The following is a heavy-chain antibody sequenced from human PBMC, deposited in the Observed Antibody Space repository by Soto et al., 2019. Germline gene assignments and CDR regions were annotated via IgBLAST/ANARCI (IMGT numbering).Heavy chain of an antibody. Sequence: PGGSLRLSCAASGCSFSDYSKNWVRQAPGKGLEWVSSISSSSTYIYYAASVKGRFTISRDNAKNSLYLQMNSLRAEDTAVYYCARAPYHYYDTSGYYGMDVWGQGTTVTVSS. CDR1: GCSFSDYS. CDR2: ISSSSTYI. V-gene: IGHV3-21*01. D-gene: IGHD3-22*01. J-gene: IGHJ6*02. CDR3: ARAPYHYYDTSGYYGMDV.